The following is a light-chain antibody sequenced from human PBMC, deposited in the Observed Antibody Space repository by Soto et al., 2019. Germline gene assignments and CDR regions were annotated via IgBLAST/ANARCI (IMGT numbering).Light chain of an antibody. CDR2: DVS. Sequence: QSVLTQPASLSGSPGQSITISCSGTSSDVGRYNAVSWYQQHPGKVPQLMIYDVSIRPSGISDRFSASKSGNMASLTISGLQAEDEADYYCGSYTVSGSYVFGTGTKVTVL. J-gene: IGLJ1*01. V-gene: IGLV2-14*03. CDR1: SSDVGRYNA. CDR3: GSYTVSGSYV.